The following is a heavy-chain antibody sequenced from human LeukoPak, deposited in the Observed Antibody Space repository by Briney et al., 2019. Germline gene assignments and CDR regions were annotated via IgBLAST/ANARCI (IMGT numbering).Heavy chain of an antibody. Sequence: PSETLSLTCAVYGGSFSGYYWSWIRQPPGKGLEWIGEINHSGSTNYNPSLKSRVTISVDTSKNQFSLKLSSVTAADTAVYYCASSGRRHDFDYWGQGTLVTVSS. CDR2: INHSGST. J-gene: IGHJ4*02. CDR3: ASSGRRHDFDY. CDR1: GGSFSGYY. D-gene: IGHD1-26*01. V-gene: IGHV4-34*01.